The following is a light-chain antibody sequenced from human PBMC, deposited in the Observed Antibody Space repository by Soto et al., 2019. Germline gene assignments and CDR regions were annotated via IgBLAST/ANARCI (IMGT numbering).Light chain of an antibody. CDR2: GAS. CDR3: QQYGSSSWT. CDR1: QSVSSSY. J-gene: IGKJ1*01. Sequence: EIVLTRSPGTLSLSPGDRATLSCRASQSVSSSYLAWYQQKRGQAPRLXIYGASNRATGIPDRFSGSGSGTDFTLTISRLEPEDFAVYYCQQYGSSSWTFGQGTKVDIK. V-gene: IGKV3-20*01.